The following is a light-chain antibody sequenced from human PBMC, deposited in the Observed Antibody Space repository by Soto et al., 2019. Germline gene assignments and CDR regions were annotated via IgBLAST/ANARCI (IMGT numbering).Light chain of an antibody. J-gene: IGKJ1*01. CDR1: QTIMTY. CDR3: QQSYNSPQT. Sequence: IRMTQSPSSFSASTVDRVTITFRASQTIMTYLNWYQLKPGKPPRLLIYAASSLQSGVPSRFSGSGSGTDFTLTISSLQPEDFATYSCQQSYNSPQTFGQGTEVDIK. V-gene: IGKV1-39*01. CDR2: AAS.